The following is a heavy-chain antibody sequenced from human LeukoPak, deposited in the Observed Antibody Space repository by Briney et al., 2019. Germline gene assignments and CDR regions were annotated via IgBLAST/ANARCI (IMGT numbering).Heavy chain of an antibody. CDR1: GFTFSSYE. CDR3: ARDRNYYYYGMDV. CDR2: ISSSGSTI. D-gene: IGHD1-14*01. J-gene: IGHJ6*04. V-gene: IGHV3-48*03. Sequence: GGSLRLSCAASGFTFSSYEMNWVRQAPGKGLEWVSYISSSGSTIYYADSVKDRFTISRDNAKNSLYLQMNSLRAEDTAVYYCARDRNYYYYGMDVWGKGTTVTVSS.